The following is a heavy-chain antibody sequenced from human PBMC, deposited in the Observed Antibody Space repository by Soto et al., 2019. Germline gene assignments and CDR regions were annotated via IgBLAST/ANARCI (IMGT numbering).Heavy chain of an antibody. CDR2: IYSGGST. V-gene: IGHV3-53*01. CDR1: GFTVSSNY. CDR3: ATDRPEPLPWGYYYYYGMDV. J-gene: IGHJ6*02. Sequence: GGSLRLSCAASGFTVSSNYMSWVRQAPGKGLEWVSVIYSGGSTYYADSVKGRFTISRDNSKNTLYLQMNSLRAEDTAVYYCATDRPEPLPWGYYYYYGMDVWGQGTTVTVSS. D-gene: IGHD3-16*01.